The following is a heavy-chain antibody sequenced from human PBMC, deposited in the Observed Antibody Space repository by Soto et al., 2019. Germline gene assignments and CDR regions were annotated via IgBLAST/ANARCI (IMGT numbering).Heavy chain of an antibody. CDR3: ARGALGFDP. CDR1: GFTFSSYD. D-gene: IGHD6-6*01. Sequence: EVQLVESGGGLVQPGGSLRLSCAASGFTFSSYDIHWVRQATGKGLEWVSGIGTAGDTYYAGSVKGRFTISRENAKNSLYLQMNSLRAGDTAVYYCARGALGFDPWVQGTLVAVSS. V-gene: IGHV3-13*04. J-gene: IGHJ5*02. CDR2: IGTAGDT.